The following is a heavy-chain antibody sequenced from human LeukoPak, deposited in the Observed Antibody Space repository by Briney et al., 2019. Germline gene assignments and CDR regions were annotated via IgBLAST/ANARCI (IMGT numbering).Heavy chain of an antibody. CDR3: ARGPNKSDGGNSGSAWFDP. Sequence: ASVKVSCKASGYTFTTYDINWVRQATGQGLEWMGWMNPNSGNTGYAQKFQGRVTMTRNTSISTAYMELSSLRSEDTAVYYCARGPNKSDGGNSGSAWFDPWGQGTLVTVSS. CDR2: MNPNSGNT. CDR1: GYTFTTYD. D-gene: IGHD4-23*01. J-gene: IGHJ5*02. V-gene: IGHV1-8*01.